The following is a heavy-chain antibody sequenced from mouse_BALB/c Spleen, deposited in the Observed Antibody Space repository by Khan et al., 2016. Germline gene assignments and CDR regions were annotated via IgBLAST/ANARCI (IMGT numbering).Heavy chain of an antibody. J-gene: IGHJ2*01. V-gene: IGHV3-8*02. CDR2: ISYSGIT. D-gene: IGHD2-1*01. Sequence: VQLQQSGPSLVKPSQTLSLTCSVTGDSITSGYWNWIRKFPGNKLEYMGYISYSGITYYSPSLKSRISITRDTSKNQYFLHLSSVTTEDTATYFCASYLLNYFDYWGQGTTLTVSS. CDR1: GDSITSGY. CDR3: ASYLLNYFDY.